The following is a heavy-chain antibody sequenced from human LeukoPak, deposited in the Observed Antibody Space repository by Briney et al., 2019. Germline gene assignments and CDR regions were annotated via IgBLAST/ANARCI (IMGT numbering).Heavy chain of an antibody. V-gene: IGHV3-33*08. CDR2: IWYGGSNK. D-gene: IGHD6-13*01. CDR3: ARGAAAGSNTFDY. CDR1: GFTFSSYG. J-gene: IGHJ4*02. Sequence: PGGSLRLSCAASGFTFSSYGMHWVRQAPGKGLEWVAVIWYGGSNKYYADSVKGRFTISRDNSKNTLYLQMNSLRAEDTAVYYCARGAAAGSNTFDYWGQGTLVTVSS.